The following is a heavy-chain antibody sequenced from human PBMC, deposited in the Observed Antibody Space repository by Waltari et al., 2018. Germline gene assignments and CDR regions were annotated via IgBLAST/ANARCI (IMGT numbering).Heavy chain of an antibody. V-gene: IGHV3-7*01. Sequence: EVQLVESGGGLVQPGGSLRLSCAASGFTFSDHWMGWVRQAPGKGGGWVATGNSDGSDKANVDSVRGRFTVSRDNAKNSLFLQMTSLRGDDTAVYYCARYGAYAFYDWGQGVQVTVSS. CDR1: GFTFSDHW. CDR3: ARYGAYAFYD. CDR2: GNSDGSDK. D-gene: IGHD4-17*01. J-gene: IGHJ4*02.